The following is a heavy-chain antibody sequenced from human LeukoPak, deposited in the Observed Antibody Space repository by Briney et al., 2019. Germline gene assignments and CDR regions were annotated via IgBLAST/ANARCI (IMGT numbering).Heavy chain of an antibody. J-gene: IGHJ4*02. D-gene: IGHD2-8*01. V-gene: IGHV3-23*01. CDR1: GFTFKNYA. CDR3: AKDPGWSSPLYYFDY. CDR2: ISGSGGST. Sequence: GGSLRLSCAASGFTFKNYAMGWVRQAPGKGLEWVSAISGSGGSTYYADSVKGRFTISRDNSKNTLYLQMNSLRAEDTAVYYCAKDPGWSSPLYYFDYWGQGTLVTVSS.